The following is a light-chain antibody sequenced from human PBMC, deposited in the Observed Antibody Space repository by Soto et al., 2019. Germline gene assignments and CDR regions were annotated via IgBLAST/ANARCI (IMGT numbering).Light chain of an antibody. CDR2: GNI. Sequence: QAVVTQPPSVSGAPGQRVTISCTGSSSNIGSGYEVHWYQQLPGTAPKLLIYGNIYRPSGVPDRFSGSKSDTSVSLAITGLQAEDEADYHCQSYDSSLSGVVFGGGTKLTV. CDR1: SSNIGSGYE. V-gene: IGLV1-40*01. CDR3: QSYDSSLSGVV. J-gene: IGLJ2*01.